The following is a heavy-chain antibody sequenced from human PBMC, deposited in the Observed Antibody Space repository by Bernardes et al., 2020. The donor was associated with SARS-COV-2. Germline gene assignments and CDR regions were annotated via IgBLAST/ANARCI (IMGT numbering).Heavy chain of an antibody. V-gene: IGHV1-18*01. CDR1: GYTFTSYG. CDR3: AKGYDFWSGYSQNDAFDI. J-gene: IGHJ3*02. D-gene: IGHD3-3*01. CDR2: ISAYNGNT. Sequence: ASVKVSCKASGYTFTSYGISWVRQAPGQGLEWMGWISAYNGNTNYAQKLQGRVTMTTDTSTSTAYMELRSLRAEDTAVYYCAKGYDFWSGYSQNDAFDIWGQGTTVTVSS.